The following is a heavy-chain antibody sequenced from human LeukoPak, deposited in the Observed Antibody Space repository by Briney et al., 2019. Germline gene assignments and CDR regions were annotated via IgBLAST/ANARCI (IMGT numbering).Heavy chain of an antibody. CDR1: GYSISSGYY. CDR3: ARNSYGPDY. V-gene: IGHV4-38-2*01. CDR2: IYHSGST. Sequence: SETLSLTCAVSGYSISSGYYWGWIRQPPGKGLEWIGSIYHSGSTYYNPSLKSRVTIPVDTSKNQFSLKLSSVTAADTAVYYCARNSYGPDYWGQGTLVTVSS. D-gene: IGHD3-10*01. J-gene: IGHJ4*02.